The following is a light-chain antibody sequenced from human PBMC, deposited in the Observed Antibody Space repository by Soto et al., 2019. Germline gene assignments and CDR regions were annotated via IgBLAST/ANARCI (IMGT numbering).Light chain of an antibody. CDR1: TSNLGGNT. V-gene: IGLV1-44*01. J-gene: IGLJ2*01. CDR3: AAWDDSLNAVV. Sequence: QSVLTQPPSVSGTPGHKVSISCSGSTSNLGGNTVNWYQQLPGTAPKLLIYTNNQRPSGVPDRFSASKSGTSASLAISGLRSEDEADFYCAAWDDSLNAVVFGGGTNLAVL. CDR2: TNN.